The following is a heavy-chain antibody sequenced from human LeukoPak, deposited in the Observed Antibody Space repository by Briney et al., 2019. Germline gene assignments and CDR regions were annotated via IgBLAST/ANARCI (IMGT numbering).Heavy chain of an antibody. J-gene: IGHJ4*02. CDR3: AKGLKGCSGSSCYYFFDF. V-gene: IGHV3-23*01. Sequence: GGSLRLSCAASGFTFSNYAMNWVRQAPGKGLEWVSSITGSGGDAYYADSVKGRFTISRDNSRNTLDLQMNSLRAEDTAVYYCAKGLKGCSGSSCYYFFDFWGQGALITVSS. CDR1: GFTFSNYA. CDR2: ITGSGGDA. D-gene: IGHD2-15*01.